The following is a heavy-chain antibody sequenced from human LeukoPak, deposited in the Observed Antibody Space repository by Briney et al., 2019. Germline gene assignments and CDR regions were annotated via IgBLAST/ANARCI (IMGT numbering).Heavy chain of an antibody. CDR3: ARDSYDFWSGYYYYYYYMDV. CDR2: ISRSGGSTYYI. CDR1: GLTFSSYD. D-gene: IGHD3-3*01. J-gene: IGHJ6*03. Sequence: PGGSLRLSCAASGLTFSSYDMSWVRQAPGKGLEWVSSISRSGGSTYYIYYADSVKGRFTISRDNSKNTLYLQMNSLRAEDTAVYYCARDSYDFWSGYYYYYYYMDVWGKGTTVTVSS. V-gene: IGHV3-23*01.